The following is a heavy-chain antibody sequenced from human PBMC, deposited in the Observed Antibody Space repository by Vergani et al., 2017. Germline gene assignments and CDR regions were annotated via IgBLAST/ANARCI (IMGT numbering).Heavy chain of an antibody. CDR2: ISSSGSTI. V-gene: IGHV3-48*03. Sequence: EVQLVESGGGLVQPGGSLRLSCAASGFTFSSYEMNWVRQAPGKGLEWVSYISSSGSTIYYADSVKGRFTISRDNAKNSLYLQMNSLRAEDTAVYYCAREYCSSTSCYTPIWDWYFDLWGRGTRVTVSS. CDR3: AREYCSSTSCYTPIWDWYFDL. CDR1: GFTFSSYE. J-gene: IGHJ2*01. D-gene: IGHD2-2*02.